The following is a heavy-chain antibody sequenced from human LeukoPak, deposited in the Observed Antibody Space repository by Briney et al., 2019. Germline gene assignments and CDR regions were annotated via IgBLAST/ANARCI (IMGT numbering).Heavy chain of an antibody. CDR1: GYSFPNYW. CDR2: HYPPASDP. CDR3: ARGHDTFTGSSPLLY. J-gene: IGHJ4*02. V-gene: IGHV5-51*01. D-gene: IGHD3-9*01. Sequence: GESLKSSCKGSGYSFPNYWIGWVRQMPGKGREWMGNHYPPASDPRYSTPFQDQVTIYADMSISTAYLQLSRLKASDTAKYYCARGHDTFTGSSPLLYWGQGILVTVSS.